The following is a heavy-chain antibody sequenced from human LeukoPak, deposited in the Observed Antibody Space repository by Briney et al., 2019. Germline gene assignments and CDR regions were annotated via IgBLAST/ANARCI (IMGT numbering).Heavy chain of an antibody. CDR3: ASMASYCSGGSCTDY. D-gene: IGHD2-15*01. CDR2: ISYSGST. V-gene: IGHV4-59*01. J-gene: IGHJ4*02. Sequence: SETLSLTCTASGGSTSSSYWSWIRQPPGKGLEWIGYISYSGSTNYSPSLKSRVTISVDTSKNQFSLKLSSVTAADTAVYYCASMASYCSGGSCTDYWGQGTLVTVSS. CDR1: GGSTSSSY.